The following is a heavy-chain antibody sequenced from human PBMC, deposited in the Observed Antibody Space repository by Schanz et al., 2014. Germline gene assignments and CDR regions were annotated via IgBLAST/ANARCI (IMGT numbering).Heavy chain of an antibody. D-gene: IGHD3-3*01. CDR3: ARGVRIDY. Sequence: VQLVESGGGVVQPGRSLRLSCATSGLNFDYYGMNWVRQAPGKGLEWVSIIYSGVSTYYADSVKGRFTISRDNSKNTVYLQMNSLTAEDTAVYYCARGVRIDYWGQGTLVTVSS. V-gene: IGHV3-66*01. J-gene: IGHJ4*02. CDR1: GLNFDYYG. CDR2: IYSGVST.